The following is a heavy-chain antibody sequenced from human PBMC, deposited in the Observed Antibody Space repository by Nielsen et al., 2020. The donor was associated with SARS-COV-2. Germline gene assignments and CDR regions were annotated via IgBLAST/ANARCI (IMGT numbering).Heavy chain of an antibody. D-gene: IGHD3/OR15-3a*01. J-gene: IGHJ6*02. CDR1: GYTFTSYD. CDR3: ARARATIFGLVMSYGMDV. CDR2: MNPNSDNT. V-gene: IGHV1-8*01. Sequence: ASVKVSCKTSGYTFTSYDVNWVRQAPGQGLEWMGWMNPNSDNTGYAQKFQGRVTMTSNTSISTAYMELSSLKPEDTAVYYCARARATIFGLVMSYGMDVWGQGTTVAVSS.